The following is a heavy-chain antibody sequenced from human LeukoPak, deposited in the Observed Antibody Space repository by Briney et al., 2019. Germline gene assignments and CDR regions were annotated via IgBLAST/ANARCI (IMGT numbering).Heavy chain of an antibody. CDR2: IYYSGST. V-gene: IGHV4-59*12. Sequence: SETLSLTCTVSGGSISSYYWSWIRQPPGKGLEWIGYIYYSGSTNYNPSLKSRITISVDTSKNQFSLKLSSVTAADTAVYYCARLPDYYSRHGAPGWGQGTLVTVSS. CDR3: ARLPDYYSRHGAPG. D-gene: IGHD3-10*01. CDR1: GGSISSYY. J-gene: IGHJ4*02.